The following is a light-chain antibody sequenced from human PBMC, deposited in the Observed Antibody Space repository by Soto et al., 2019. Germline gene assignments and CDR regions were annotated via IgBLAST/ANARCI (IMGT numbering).Light chain of an antibody. J-gene: IGLJ2*01. V-gene: IGLV2-14*01. Sequence: QSVLTQPASVSGSPGQSITISCSGISPDFGASWYQHFPGKAPKLLIFEVSNRPSGVSTRFSGSKSGNMAFLTISGLQSEDEGLYHCSSYSSTTTLFGGGTKVTVL. CDR2: EVS. CDR1: SPDFGA. CDR3: SSYSSTTTL.